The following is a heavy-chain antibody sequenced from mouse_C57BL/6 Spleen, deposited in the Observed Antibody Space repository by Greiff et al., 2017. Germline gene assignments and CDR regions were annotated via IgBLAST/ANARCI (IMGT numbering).Heavy chain of an antibody. CDR3: ASCTTVVAPYYAMDY. V-gene: IGHV1-69*01. J-gene: IGHJ4*01. CDR1: GYTFTSYW. Sequence: QVQLQQPGAELVMPGASVKLSCKASGYTFTSYWMHWVKQRPGQGLEWIGEIDPSDSYTNYNQKFKGKSTLTVDKSSSTAYMQLSSLTSEDSAVYYCASCTTVVAPYYAMDYWGQGTSVTVSS. CDR2: IDPSDSYT. D-gene: IGHD1-1*01.